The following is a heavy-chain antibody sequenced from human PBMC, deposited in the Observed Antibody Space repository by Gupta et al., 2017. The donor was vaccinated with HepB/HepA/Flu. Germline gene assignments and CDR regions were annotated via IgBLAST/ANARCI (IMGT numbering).Heavy chain of an antibody. Sequence: QVQLVESGGGVVQPGRSLRLSCAASGFTFSSYGMHWVRQAPGKGLEWVAVIWYDGSNKYYADSVKGRFTISRDNSKNTLYLQMNSLRAEDTAVYYCARDGYCSSTSCLPEYFQHWGQGTLVTVSS. J-gene: IGHJ1*01. D-gene: IGHD2-2*03. CDR3: ARDGYCSSTSCLPEYFQH. V-gene: IGHV3-33*01. CDR1: GFTFSSYG. CDR2: IWYDGSNK.